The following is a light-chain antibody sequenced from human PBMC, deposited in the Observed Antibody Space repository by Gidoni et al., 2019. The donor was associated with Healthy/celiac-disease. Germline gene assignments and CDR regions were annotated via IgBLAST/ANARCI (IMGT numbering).Light chain of an antibody. CDR1: QCVSSY. CDR2: DAS. CDR3: QQRSNWPPRGT. Sequence: DIVLTQSLATLSLSPGERATLSCRASQCVSSYLAWYQQKPGQAPRLLIYDASNRATGIPARFSGSGSGTDFTLTISSLEPEDFAVYYCQQRSNWPPRGTFGQGTKVEIK. J-gene: IGKJ1*01. V-gene: IGKV3-11*01.